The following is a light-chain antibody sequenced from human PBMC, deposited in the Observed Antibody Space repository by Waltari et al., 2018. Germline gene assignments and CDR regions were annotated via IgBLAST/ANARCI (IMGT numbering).Light chain of an antibody. V-gene: IGLV3-27*01. Sequence: SYELTQPSSVSVSPGQTARIACSGAVLTRKYARWFQQKPGQAPVLVIYKNPARPSGIPERFSGSASGTTVTLTVSGAQVEDEADYYCYSAADNTVIFGGGTKLTVL. CDR3: YSAADNTVI. CDR2: KNP. CDR1: VLTRKY. J-gene: IGLJ2*01.